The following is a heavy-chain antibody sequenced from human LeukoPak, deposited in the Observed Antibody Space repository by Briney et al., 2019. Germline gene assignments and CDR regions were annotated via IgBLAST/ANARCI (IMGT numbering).Heavy chain of an antibody. CDR1: GYTFTGYF. CDR2: INPNTGGT. CDR3: ARDAQYFDYLFPFDY. D-gene: IGHD3-9*01. V-gene: IGHV1-2*02. Sequence: ASVKVSCTASGYTFTGYFVHWVRQAPGQGLEWMGWINPNTGGTDYAQKFQGRVTMSRDTSISTAYMEMTRLTSDDTAVYYCARDAQYFDYLFPFDYWGQGTLITVSS. J-gene: IGHJ4*02.